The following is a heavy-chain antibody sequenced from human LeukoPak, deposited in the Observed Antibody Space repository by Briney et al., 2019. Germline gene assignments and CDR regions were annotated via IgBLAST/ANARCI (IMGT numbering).Heavy chain of an antibody. CDR1: GFTFSSYA. Sequence: GGSLRLSCAASGFTFSSYAMSWVRQAPGKGLEWVSAISGSGGSTYYADSVKGRFTISRDNSKNTLYLQMNSLRAEDTAVYYCAKVAVLRFLEWFSQEHYYFDYWGQGTLVTGSS. CDR3: AKVAVLRFLEWFSQEHYYFDY. J-gene: IGHJ4*02. V-gene: IGHV3-23*01. D-gene: IGHD3-3*01. CDR2: ISGSGGST.